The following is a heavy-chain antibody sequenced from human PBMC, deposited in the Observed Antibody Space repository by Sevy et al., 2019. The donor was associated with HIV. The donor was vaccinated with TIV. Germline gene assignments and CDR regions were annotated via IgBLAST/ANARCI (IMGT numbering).Heavy chain of an antibody. CDR1: GGSISSYY. D-gene: IGHD3-3*01. J-gene: IGHJ6*03. V-gene: IGHV4-59*08. CDR2: IYYSGST. CDR3: ARHGFTSDFLSGYPIYYYYYMDV. Sequence: SETLSLTCTVSGGSISSYYWSWIRQPPGKGLEWIGYIYYSGSTNYNPSLKSRVTISVDTSKNQFSLKLSSVTAADTVVYYCARHGFTSDFLSGYPIYYYYYMDVWGKGTTVTVSS.